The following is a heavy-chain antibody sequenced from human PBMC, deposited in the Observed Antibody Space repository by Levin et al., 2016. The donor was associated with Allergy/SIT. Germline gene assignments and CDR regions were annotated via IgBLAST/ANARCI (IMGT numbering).Heavy chain of an antibody. CDR2: ISAYNGNT. CDR1: GYTFTSYG. J-gene: IGHJ3*02. V-gene: IGHV1-18*01. CDR3: ARSWDIVVVPAAISSFAFDI. Sequence: ASVKVSCKASGYTFTSYGISWVRQAPGQGLEWMGWISAYNGNTNYAQKLQGRVTMTTDTSTSTAYMELRSLRSDDTAVYYCARSWDIVVVPAAISSFAFDIWGQGTMVTVSS. D-gene: IGHD2-2*01.